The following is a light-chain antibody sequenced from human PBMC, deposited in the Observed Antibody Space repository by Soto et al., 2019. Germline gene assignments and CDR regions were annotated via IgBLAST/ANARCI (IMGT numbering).Light chain of an antibody. V-gene: IGKV1-13*02. CDR3: QQFNSYPPYT. Sequence: AIPLTQSPSSLSASVGDRVTITCRASQGISSALAWYQQKPGKAPKLLIYDASSLESGGPSRFSGSGSGTDFTLTISSLQPEAFATYYCQQFNSYPPYTFGQGTKLEIK. CDR1: QGISSA. CDR2: DAS. J-gene: IGKJ2*01.